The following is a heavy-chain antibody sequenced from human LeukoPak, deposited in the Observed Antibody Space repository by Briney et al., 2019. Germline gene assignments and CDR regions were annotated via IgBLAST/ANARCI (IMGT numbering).Heavy chain of an antibody. D-gene: IGHD5-18*01. J-gene: IGHJ4*02. Sequence: SETLSLTCTVSSGSISSYYWSWIRQPPGKGLEWIGYIYYSGSTNYNPSLKSRVTISLDTSKNQFSLKLSSVTAADTAVHYCARIVPYNYGYVDKWGQGTLVTVSS. CDR3: ARIVPYNYGYVDK. CDR1: SGSISSYY. V-gene: IGHV4-59*01. CDR2: IYYSGST.